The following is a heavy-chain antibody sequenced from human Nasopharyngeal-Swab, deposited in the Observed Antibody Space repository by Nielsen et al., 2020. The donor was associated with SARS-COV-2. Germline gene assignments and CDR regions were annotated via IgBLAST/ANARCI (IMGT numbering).Heavy chain of an antibody. CDR2: ISYDVDKT. J-gene: IGHJ6*02. Sequence: GGSLRLSCATSGFTFNSFPMHWVRQAPDKGLERVAVISYDVDKTFYADSVKGRFTVSRDNAKNTLYLQMVNLRVEDTAVYYCARGASFGAVSDAMDVWGQGTTVTVSS. CDR1: GFTFNSFP. V-gene: IGHV3-30-3*01. D-gene: IGHD3-10*01. CDR3: ARGASFGAVSDAMDV.